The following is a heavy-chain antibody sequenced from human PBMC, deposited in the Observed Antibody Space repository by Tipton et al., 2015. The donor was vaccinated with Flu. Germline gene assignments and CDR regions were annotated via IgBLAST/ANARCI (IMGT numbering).Heavy chain of an antibody. J-gene: IGHJ3*01. V-gene: IGHV3-21*01. CDR1: GFTFSSYS. Sequence: CAASGFTFSSYSMNWVRQAPGKGLEWVSSISSSSSYIYYADSVKGRFTIPRDNAKNSLYLQMNSLRAEDTAVCYCASNRGYCSSPSCQGGVFDLWGQGTMVPVPS. CDR2: ISSSSSYI. D-gene: IGHD2-2*01. CDR3: ASNRGYCSSPSCQGGVFDL.